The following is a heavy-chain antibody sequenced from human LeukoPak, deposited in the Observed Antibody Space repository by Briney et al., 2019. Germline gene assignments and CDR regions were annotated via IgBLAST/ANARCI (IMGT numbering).Heavy chain of an antibody. CDR2: IKQDGSEK. CDR3: AKGLFLDCLSFAS. CDR1: GFTFSSYW. V-gene: IGHV3-7*03. J-gene: IGHJ4*02. D-gene: IGHD3-3*01. Sequence: GGSLRLSCAASGFTFSSYWMSWVRQAPGRGLEWVANIKQDGSEKYYVDSVKGRFTISRDKAKNSLYLQMNRLRAEDTAVYSCAKGLFLDCLSFASWGQGPLVPVSS.